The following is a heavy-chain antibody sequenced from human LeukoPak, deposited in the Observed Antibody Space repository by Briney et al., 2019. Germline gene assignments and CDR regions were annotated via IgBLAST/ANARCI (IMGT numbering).Heavy chain of an antibody. D-gene: IGHD3-9*01. CDR1: GFTFSSYW. J-gene: IGHJ4*02. Sequence: GGSLRLSCAASGFTFSSYWMSWVRQAPGKGLDWVANIKQDGSEKYNVDSVKGRFTISRDNAKNSLYLQMNSLRAEDTAVYYCAREHNDYDILTGYYYRVGDFDYWGQGTLVTVSS. CDR3: AREHNDYDILTGYYYRVGDFDY. CDR2: IKQDGSEK. V-gene: IGHV3-7*03.